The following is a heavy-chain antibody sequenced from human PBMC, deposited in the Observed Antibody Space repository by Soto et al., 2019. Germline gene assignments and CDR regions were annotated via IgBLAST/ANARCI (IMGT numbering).Heavy chain of an antibody. J-gene: IGHJ4*02. D-gene: IGHD3-16*01. V-gene: IGHV4-30-4*01. CDR1: GGSTSSDNY. CDR3: AREGGESSDGLYYFDS. CDR2: IYYSGNT. Sequence: QVQLQDSGPGLVKPSQTLSLTCTVSGGSTSSDNYWSWICQPPGQGLEWIGHIYYSGNTDYNPSLKRRLARSTDTSKNQFSLKMSSVTAADTAVYFCAREGGESSDGLYYFDSWGQGSLVTVSS.